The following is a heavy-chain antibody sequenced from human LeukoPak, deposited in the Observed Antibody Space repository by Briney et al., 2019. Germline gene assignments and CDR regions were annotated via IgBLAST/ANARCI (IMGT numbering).Heavy chain of an antibody. CDR2: IDTSGGT. Sequence: SETLSLTCSVSGGSISSGNFYWNWIRQPAGKGLEWIGRIDTSGGTNYNPSLKSRVTISVDTSKNQFSLKLTSVTAADTAVYFCARLKRCRSTARVLSPDALDVWGQGTRVTVSA. CDR1: GGSISSGNFY. CDR3: ARLKRCRSTARVLSPDALDV. D-gene: IGHD5-24*01. J-gene: IGHJ3*01. V-gene: IGHV4-61*02.